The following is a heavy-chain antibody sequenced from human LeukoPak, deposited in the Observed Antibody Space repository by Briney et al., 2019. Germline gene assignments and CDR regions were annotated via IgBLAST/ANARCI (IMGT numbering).Heavy chain of an antibody. Sequence: PGGSLRLSCAASGFTFSSYAMHWVRQAPGKGLEWVAVISYDGSNKYYADSVKGRFTISRDNSKNTLYLQMNSLRAEDTAVYYCARDFSSSWTMRGEDWFDPWGQGTLVTVSS. D-gene: IGHD6-13*01. CDR1: GFTFSSYA. V-gene: IGHV3-30*04. CDR3: ARDFSSSWTMRGEDWFDP. J-gene: IGHJ5*02. CDR2: ISYDGSNK.